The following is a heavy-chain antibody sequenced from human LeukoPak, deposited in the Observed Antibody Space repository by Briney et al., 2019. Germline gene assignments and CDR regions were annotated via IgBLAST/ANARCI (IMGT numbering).Heavy chain of an antibody. CDR1: RGSISSYC. CDR2: IYYSGST. V-gene: IGHV4-59*01. CDR3: ARTFSKDYYFDY. D-gene: IGHD3-3*02. Sequence: PSETLSLTCTLSRGSISSYCWSWIRQPPGKGLEWIGYIYYSGSTNYNPSLKSRVTMSVDTSKNQFSLKLSSVTAADTAVYYCARTFSKDYYFDYWGQGTLVTVSS. J-gene: IGHJ4*02.